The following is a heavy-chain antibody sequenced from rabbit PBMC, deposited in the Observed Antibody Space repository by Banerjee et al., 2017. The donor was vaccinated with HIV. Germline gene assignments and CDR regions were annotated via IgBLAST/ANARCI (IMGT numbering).Heavy chain of an antibody. D-gene: IGHD6-1*01. V-gene: IGHV1S40*01. Sequence: QSLEESGGDLVKPGASLTLTCTASGFSFSSNAMCWVRQAPGKRPEWIACISTGSSGATYYASWAKGRFTITKTSSTTVTLQMTSLTAADTATYFCASGYTDYGYAENLWGPGTLVTVS. CDR2: ISTGSSGAT. J-gene: IGHJ4*01. CDR1: GFSFSSNA. CDR3: ASGYTDYGYAENL.